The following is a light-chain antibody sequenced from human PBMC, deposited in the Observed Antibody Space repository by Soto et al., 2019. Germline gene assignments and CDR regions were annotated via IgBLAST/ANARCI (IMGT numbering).Light chain of an antibody. CDR3: QQYYDSPPT. V-gene: IGKV4-1*01. CDR1: QTLLYKSNNKNY. J-gene: IGKJ1*01. CDR2: WAS. Sequence: DIVMTQSPESLAVSLGERATINCKSSQTLLYKSNNKNYIAWYQQRPGQPPKLLIYWASTREFGVPDRFRGSGFGTDFSLTISSLQAGDVAVYYCQQYYDSPPTFGQGTKVEIK.